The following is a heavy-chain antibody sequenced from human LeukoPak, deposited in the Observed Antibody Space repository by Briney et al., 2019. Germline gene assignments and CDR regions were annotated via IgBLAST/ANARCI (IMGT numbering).Heavy chain of an antibody. CDR3: ARGGYDFWSGYYGTDY. Sequence: SETLSLTCTVSGGSISSYYWSWIRQPPGKGLEWIGYIYYSGSTNYNPSLKSRVTISVDTSKNQFSLKLSSVTAADTAVYYCARGGYDFWSGYYGTDYWGQGTLVTVSS. V-gene: IGHV4-59*01. D-gene: IGHD3-3*01. J-gene: IGHJ4*02. CDR1: GGSISSYY. CDR2: IYYSGST.